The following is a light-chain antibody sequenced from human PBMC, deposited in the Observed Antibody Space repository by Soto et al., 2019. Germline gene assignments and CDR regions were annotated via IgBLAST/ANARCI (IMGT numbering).Light chain of an antibody. CDR2: DNN. Sequence: QSVLTQPPSVSAAPGQRVTISCSGSISNIGNNYVSWYQQQLPGTSPKLVIFDNNKRPSGIPDRFSGSKSGTSGTLVITGLPTGDEADYYCVTWDSNLSAVVFGGGTKVTVL. CDR3: VTWDSNLSAVV. CDR1: ISNIGNNY. J-gene: IGLJ3*02. V-gene: IGLV1-51*01.